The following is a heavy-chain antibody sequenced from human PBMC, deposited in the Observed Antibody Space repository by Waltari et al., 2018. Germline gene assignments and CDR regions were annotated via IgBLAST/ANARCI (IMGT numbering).Heavy chain of an antibody. CDR3: AGRGMVVRWPAEYYFDY. J-gene: IGHJ4*02. V-gene: IGHV1-69*05. Sequence: QVQLVQSGAEVKKPGSSVKVSCKASGGTFSSYAISWVRQAPGQGLEWMGGIIPIFGTANYAQKFQGRVTITTYESTSTAYMELSSLRSEDTAVYYCAGRGMVVRWPAEYYFDYWGQGTLVTVSS. D-gene: IGHD2-15*01. CDR2: IIPIFGTA. CDR1: GGTFSSYA.